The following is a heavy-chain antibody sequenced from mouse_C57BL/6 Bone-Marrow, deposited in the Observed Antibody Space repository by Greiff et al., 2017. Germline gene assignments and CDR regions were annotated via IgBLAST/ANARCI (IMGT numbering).Heavy chain of an antibody. CDR2: IWSGGST. CDR3: ARKHYYSNFWFAY. J-gene: IGHJ3*01. CDR1: GFSLTSYG. D-gene: IGHD2-5*01. V-gene: IGHV2-2*01. Sequence: VMLVESGPGLVQPSQSLSITCTVSGFSLTSYGVHWVRQSPGKGLEWLGVIWSGGSTDYNAAFISRLSISKDNSKSQVFFKMNSLQADDTAIYYCARKHYYSNFWFAYWGQGTLVTVSA.